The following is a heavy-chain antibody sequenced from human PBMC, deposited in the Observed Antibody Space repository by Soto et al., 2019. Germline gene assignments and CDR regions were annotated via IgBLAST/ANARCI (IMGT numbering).Heavy chain of an antibody. CDR1: GDSIISSDFY. CDR3: ARHSLALRKNNWFDP. Sequence: PSETLSLTCTVSGDSIISSDFYWGWVRQPPGKGLEWIGRIFYLGSSYYNPSLKSRATMSVDTSKNQFSLRLRSVTAADTALYFCARHSLALRKNNWFDPWGQGIMVTVPS. D-gene: IGHD3-3*02. V-gene: IGHV4-39*01. J-gene: IGHJ5*02. CDR2: IFYLGSS.